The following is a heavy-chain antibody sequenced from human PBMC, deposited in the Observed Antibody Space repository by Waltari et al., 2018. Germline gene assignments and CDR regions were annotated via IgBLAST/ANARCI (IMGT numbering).Heavy chain of an antibody. D-gene: IGHD1-1*01. V-gene: IGHV3-23*01. Sequence: EVQLLESGGGLVQPGGSLRLSCAASGFTFSSYALTWVRQAPGKGLEWVSTITGGGGSTYYADSGKGRFTISRDNSKNMLYLQMSSLRAEDTALYYCAKNWNVWYVDNWGQGTLVTVSS. CDR1: GFTFSSYA. J-gene: IGHJ4*02. CDR3: AKNWNVWYVDN. CDR2: ITGGGGST.